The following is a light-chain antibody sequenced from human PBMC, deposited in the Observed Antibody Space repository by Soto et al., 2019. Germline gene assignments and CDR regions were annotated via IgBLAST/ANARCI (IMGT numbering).Light chain of an antibody. Sequence: DIPMTQSPSPLSGSVGDRVTITCQASQTIRSWLAWYQQKPGKAPKLLIYKASTLKSGVPSRFSGSGSGTECTLTISSLQPDDVATYYCQHYNSYSEALGQGTKVDI. J-gene: IGKJ1*01. CDR3: QHYNSYSEA. CDR1: QTIRSW. CDR2: KAS. V-gene: IGKV1-5*03.